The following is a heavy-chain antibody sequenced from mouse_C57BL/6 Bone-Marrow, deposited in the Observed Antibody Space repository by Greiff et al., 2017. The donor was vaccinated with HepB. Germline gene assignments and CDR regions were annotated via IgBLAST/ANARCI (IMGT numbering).Heavy chain of an antibody. Sequence: EVKLVESEGGLVQPGSSMKLSCTASGFTFSDYYMDWVRQVPEKGLEWVANINYDGSSTYYLDSLKSRFIISRDNAKNILYLQMSSLKSEDTATYYCARDRGLLHYFDYWGQGTTLTVSS. J-gene: IGHJ2*01. CDR1: GFTFSDYY. CDR3: ARDRGLLHYFDY. CDR2: INYDGSST. V-gene: IGHV5-16*01.